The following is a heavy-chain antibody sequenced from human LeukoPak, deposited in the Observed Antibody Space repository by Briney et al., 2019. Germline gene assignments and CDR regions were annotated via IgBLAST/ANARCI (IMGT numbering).Heavy chain of an antibody. D-gene: IGHD2-2*02. CDR3: ARDLTMVPAAISWFDP. V-gene: IGHV3-48*01. CDR1: GFTFSSYS. J-gene: IGHJ5*02. CDR2: ISSSSSTI. Sequence: GGSLRLSCAASGFTFSSYSMNWVRQAPGKGLGWVSYISSSSSTIYYADSVKGRFTISRDNAKNSLYLQMNSLRAEDTAVYYCARDLTMVPAAISWFDPWGQGTLVTVSS.